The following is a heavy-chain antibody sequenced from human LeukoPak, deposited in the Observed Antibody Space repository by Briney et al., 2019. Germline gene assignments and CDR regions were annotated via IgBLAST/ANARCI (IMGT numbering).Heavy chain of an antibody. D-gene: IGHD2-21*01. CDR3: AHESSRAYCGGDCSPPESY. J-gene: IGHJ4*02. Sequence: GASVKVSCKASGGTFSSYTISWVRQAPGQGLEWMGRIIPILGIANYAQKFQGRVTITADKSTSTAYMELSSLRSEDTAVYYCAHESSRAYCGGDCSPPESYWGQGTLVTVSS. V-gene: IGHV1-69*02. CDR1: GGTFSSYT. CDR2: IIPILGIA.